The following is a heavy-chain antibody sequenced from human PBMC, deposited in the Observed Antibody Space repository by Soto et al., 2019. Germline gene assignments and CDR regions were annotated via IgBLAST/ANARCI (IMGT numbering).Heavy chain of an antibody. V-gene: IGHV5-51*01. Sequence: GESLKISCKGSGDSFTSYWIGWVRQMPGKGLEWMGVIYPGDSDNRYSPSFQGQVTISAVKSISTAYLQWSSLKAADTAMYYCARPGSGSSSWYAFDIWGQGTMVTVSS. J-gene: IGHJ3*02. CDR2: IYPGDSDN. CDR3: ARPGSGSSSWYAFDI. D-gene: IGHD6-13*01. CDR1: GDSFTSYW.